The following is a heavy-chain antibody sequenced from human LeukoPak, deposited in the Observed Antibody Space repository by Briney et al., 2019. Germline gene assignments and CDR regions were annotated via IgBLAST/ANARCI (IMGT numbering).Heavy chain of an antibody. CDR3: ARVGEGYYDSSGYPFDY. CDR1: GGSISSGDYY. D-gene: IGHD3-22*01. J-gene: IGHJ4*02. Sequence: SETLSLTCTVSGGSISSGDYYWSWIRQPPGKGLEWIGYIYYSGSTYYNPSLKSRVTISVDKSKNQFSLKLSSVTAADTAVYYCARVGEGYYDSSGYPFDYWGQGTLVTVSS. CDR2: IYYSGST. V-gene: IGHV4-30-4*01.